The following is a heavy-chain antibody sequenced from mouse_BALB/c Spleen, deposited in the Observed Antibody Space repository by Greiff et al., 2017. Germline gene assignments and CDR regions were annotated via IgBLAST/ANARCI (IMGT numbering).Heavy chain of an antibody. CDR3: VRDGNYVRAMDY. CDR1: GFTFNTNA. D-gene: IGHD2-1*01. Sequence: EVKLVETGGGLVQPKGSLKLSCAASGFTFNTNAMNWVRQAPGKGLEWVARIRSKSNNYATYYADSVKDRFTISRDDSQSMLYLQMNTLKTEDTAMYYCVRDGNYVRAMDYWGQGTSVTVSS. CDR2: IRSKSNNYAT. V-gene: IGHV10S3*01. J-gene: IGHJ4*01.